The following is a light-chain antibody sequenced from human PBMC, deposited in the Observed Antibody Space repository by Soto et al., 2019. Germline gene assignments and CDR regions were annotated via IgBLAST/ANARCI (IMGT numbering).Light chain of an antibody. J-gene: IGKJ4*01. CDR1: QSVLYSSDNKNY. Sequence: DIVMTQSPDSLAVSLGERATINCKSSQSVLYSSDNKNYLAWYQQKPGQPPKLLIYWASTRDSGVPDRFSGSGSGADFTLTISSLQAEAVAVYYCQQYYRTLTFGGGTKVEIK. CDR2: WAS. CDR3: QQYYRTLT. V-gene: IGKV4-1*01.